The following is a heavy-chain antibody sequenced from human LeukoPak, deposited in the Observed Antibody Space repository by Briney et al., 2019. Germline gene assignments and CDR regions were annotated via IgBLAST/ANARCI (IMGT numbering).Heavy chain of an antibody. CDR1: GFTFSSYA. CDR3: ARSKVGYSYGSLDY. CDR2: ISYDGSNK. V-gene: IGHV3-30*04. J-gene: IGHJ4*02. Sequence: GGSLRLSCAASGFTFSSYAMHWVRQAPGKGLEWVAVISYDGSNKYYADSVKGRFTISRDNSKNTLYLQMNSLRAEDTAVYCCARSKVGYSYGSLDYWGQGTLVTVSS. D-gene: IGHD5-18*01.